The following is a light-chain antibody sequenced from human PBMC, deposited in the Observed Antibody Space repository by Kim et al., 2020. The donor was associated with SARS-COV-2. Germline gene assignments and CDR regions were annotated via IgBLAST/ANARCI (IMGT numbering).Light chain of an antibody. CDR1: SSNIETRS. CDR3: AAWDDSLNGPV. CDR2: TNN. Sequence: QSALTQPPSASGTPGQRVTISCSGSSSNIETRSVNWYQHLPGTAPRLLIYTNNLRPSGVPDRFSGSKSGTSASLAISGLQSEDEADYYCAAWDDSLNGPVFGGGTKLTVL. J-gene: IGLJ3*02. V-gene: IGLV1-44*01.